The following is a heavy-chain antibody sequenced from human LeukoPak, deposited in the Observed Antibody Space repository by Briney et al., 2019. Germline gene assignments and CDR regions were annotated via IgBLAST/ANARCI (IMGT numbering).Heavy chain of an antibody. V-gene: IGHV1-69-2*01. CDR3: ATDPSSSGLLTDY. CDR2: VDPEDGET. Sequence: ATVKISCKVSGHNFTDYFMHWVQQAPGKGLEWMGVVDPEDGETIYAEKFQGRVTMSADRSTDTAYMELSSLRSEDTAVYYCATDPSSSGLLTDYWGQGTLVTVSS. D-gene: IGHD6-19*01. CDR1: GHNFTDYF. J-gene: IGHJ4*02.